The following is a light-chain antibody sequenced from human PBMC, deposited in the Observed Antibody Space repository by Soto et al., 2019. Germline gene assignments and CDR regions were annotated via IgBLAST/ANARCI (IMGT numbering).Light chain of an antibody. V-gene: IGKV3-15*01. CDR2: GTS. J-gene: IGKJ1*01. CDR3: QQYNNWRT. CDR1: QSVSSN. Sequence: EIVMTQSPATVSVSPGERATLSCRASQSVSSNLAWYQQKPGQAPRLLIYGTSTRASGIPARFSGSGSGTEFTLTISSLQSEDSAVYYCQQYNNWRTFGQGTKVDIK.